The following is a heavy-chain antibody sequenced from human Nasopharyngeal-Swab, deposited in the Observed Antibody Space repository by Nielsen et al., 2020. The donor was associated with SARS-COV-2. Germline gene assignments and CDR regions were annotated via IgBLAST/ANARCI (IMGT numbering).Heavy chain of an antibody. J-gene: IGHJ4*02. D-gene: IGHD3-10*01. CDR2: ISYDGSNK. CDR1: GFTFSSYG. V-gene: IGHV3-30*18. Sequence: GGSLRLSCAASGFTFSSYGMHWVRQAPGKGLEWVAVISYDGSNKYYADSVKGRLTISRDNSKNTLYLQMNSLRAEDTAVYYCAKDSDYYGSGSTFYWGQGTLVTVSS. CDR3: AKDSDYYGSGSTFY.